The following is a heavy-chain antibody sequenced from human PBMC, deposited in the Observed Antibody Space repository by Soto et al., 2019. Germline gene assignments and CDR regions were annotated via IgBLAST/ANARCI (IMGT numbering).Heavy chain of an antibody. V-gene: IGHV1-69*13. CDR1: GGTFSSYA. Sequence: ASVKVSCKASGGTFSSYAISWVRQAPGQGLEWMGGIIPIFGTANYAQKFQGRVTITADESTSTAYMELSSLRSEDTAVYYCARVVYYDSSGYHPLDYWGQGTLVTVSS. J-gene: IGHJ4*02. D-gene: IGHD3-22*01. CDR3: ARVVYYDSSGYHPLDY. CDR2: IIPIFGTA.